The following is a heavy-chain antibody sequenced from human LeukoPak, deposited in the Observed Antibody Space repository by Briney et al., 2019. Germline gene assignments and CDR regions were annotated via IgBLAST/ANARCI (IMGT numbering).Heavy chain of an antibody. D-gene: IGHD2-2*02. CDR2: INPNSGGT. CDR1: GYTFTGYY. J-gene: IGHJ4*02. Sequence: GASVSVSCKASGYTFTGYYMHWVRQAPGQGLEWMGWINPNSGGTNYAQKFQGRVTMTRDTSISTAYMELSRLRSDDTAVYYCARVMYCSSTSCYTGFDYWGQGTLVTVSS. V-gene: IGHV1-2*02. CDR3: ARVMYCSSTSCYTGFDY.